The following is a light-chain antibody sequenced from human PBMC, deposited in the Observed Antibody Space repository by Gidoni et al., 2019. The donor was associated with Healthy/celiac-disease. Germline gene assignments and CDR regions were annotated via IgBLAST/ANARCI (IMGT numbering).Light chain of an antibody. CDR1: QSVSSN. V-gene: IGKV3-15*01. J-gene: IGKJ1*01. Sequence: EIVMTQSPATLSVSPGERATLSCRASQSVSSNFAWYQQKPGQAPRLLIYGASTRATGIPARFSGSGSGTEFTLTISSLQSEDFAVYYCQQYNNWLRTFXXXTKVEIK. CDR3: QQYNNWLRT. CDR2: GAS.